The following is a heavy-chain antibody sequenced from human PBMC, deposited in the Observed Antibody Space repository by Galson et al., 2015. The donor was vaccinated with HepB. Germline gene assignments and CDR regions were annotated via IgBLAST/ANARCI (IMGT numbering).Heavy chain of an antibody. J-gene: IGHJ6*02. CDR3: AKDGGYSYGYYYGMDV. Sequence: SLRLSCAASGFTFSSYGMHWVRQAPGKGLEWVAVISYDGSNKYYADSVKGRFTISRDNSKNTLYLQMNSLRAEDTAVYYCAKDGGYSYGYYYGMDVWGQGTTVTVSS. V-gene: IGHV3-30*18. D-gene: IGHD5-18*01. CDR2: ISYDGSNK. CDR1: GFTFSSYG.